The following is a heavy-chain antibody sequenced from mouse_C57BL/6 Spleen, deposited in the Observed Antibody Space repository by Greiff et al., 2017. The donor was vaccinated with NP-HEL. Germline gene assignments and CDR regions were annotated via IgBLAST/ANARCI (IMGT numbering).Heavy chain of an antibody. D-gene: IGHD4-1*01. V-gene: IGHV1-82*01. J-gene: IGHJ1*03. CDR1: GYAFSSSW. CDR3: ARSWDWYFDV. CDR2: IYPGDGDT. Sequence: QVQLQQSGPELVKPGASVKISCKASGYAFSSSWMNWVKQRPGKGLEWIGRIYPGDGDTNYNGKFKGKATLTADKSSSTAYMQLSSLTSEDSAVYFCARSWDWYFDVGGTGTTVTVSS.